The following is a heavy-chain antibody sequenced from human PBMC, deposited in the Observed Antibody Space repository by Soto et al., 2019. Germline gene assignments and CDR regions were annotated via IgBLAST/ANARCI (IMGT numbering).Heavy chain of an antibody. V-gene: IGHV3-48*01. CDR1: GFTFSSYS. D-gene: IGHD3-3*01. CDR3: ARVGARFLEWNRYNWFDP. Sequence: GGSLRLSCAASGFTFSSYSMNWVRQAPGKGLEWVSYISSSGSTIYYADSVKGRFTISRDNAKNSLYLQMNSLRAEDTAVYYCARVGARFLEWNRYNWFDPWGQGTLVTVSS. CDR2: ISSSGSTI. J-gene: IGHJ5*02.